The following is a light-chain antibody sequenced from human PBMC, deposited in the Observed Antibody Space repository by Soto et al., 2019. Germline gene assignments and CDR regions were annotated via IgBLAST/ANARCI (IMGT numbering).Light chain of an antibody. CDR2: SSY. V-gene: IGKV1-39*01. CDR3: QQSYSNPPT. Sequence: DIQMTQSPSSLSASVGDTVTISCRASQNIARFINWYQQKPGKAPKLLIYSSYTLESGVPPRFTGGGSGTDFTLTVSSLQPEDSASYYCQQSYSNPPTFGQGTKVEIK. CDR1: QNIARF. J-gene: IGKJ1*01.